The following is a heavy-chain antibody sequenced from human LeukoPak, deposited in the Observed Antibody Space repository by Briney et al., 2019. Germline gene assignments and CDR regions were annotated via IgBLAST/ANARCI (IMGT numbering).Heavy chain of an antibody. CDR2: INHSGST. V-gene: IGHV4-34*01. CDR3: ARGCSMGQQLVERYFDY. CDR1: GFTFSSYA. D-gene: IGHD6-13*01. Sequence: GSLRLSCAASGFTFSSYAMSWVRQAPGKGLEWIGEINHSGSTNYNPSLKSRVTLSVDTSKNQFSLKLSSVTAADTAVYYGARGCSMGQQLVERYFDYWGQGTLVTVSS. J-gene: IGHJ4*02.